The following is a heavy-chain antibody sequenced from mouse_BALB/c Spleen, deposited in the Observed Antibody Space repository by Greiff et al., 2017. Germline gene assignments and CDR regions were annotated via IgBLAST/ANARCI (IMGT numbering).Heavy chain of an antibody. V-gene: IGHV2-6-5*01. CDR1: GFSLTDYG. J-gene: IGHJ1*01. CDR2: IWGGGST. D-gene: IGHD1-2*01. CDR3: AKRYGYNYWYFDV. Sequence: VKLQESGPGLVAPSQSLSITCTVSGFSLTDYGVSWIRQPPGKGLEWLGVIWGGGSTYYNSALKSRLSISKDNSKSQVFLKMNSLQTDDTAMYYCAKRYGYNYWYFDVWGAGTTVTVSS.